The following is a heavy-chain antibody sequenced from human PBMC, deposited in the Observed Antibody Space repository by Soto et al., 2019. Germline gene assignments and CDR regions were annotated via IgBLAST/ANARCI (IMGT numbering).Heavy chain of an antibody. Sequence: QLQLQESGSGLVKPSQTLSLTCAVSGGSISSGGYSWSWIRQPPGKGLEWIGYIYHSGSTYYNPSLKSRVTISVDRSTNQSSLKLSSVTAADTAVYYCARVWGSSSPIFDYWGQGTLVTVSS. CDR2: IYHSGST. J-gene: IGHJ4*02. CDR1: GGSISSGGYS. V-gene: IGHV4-30-2*01. D-gene: IGHD6-6*01. CDR3: ARVWGSSSPIFDY.